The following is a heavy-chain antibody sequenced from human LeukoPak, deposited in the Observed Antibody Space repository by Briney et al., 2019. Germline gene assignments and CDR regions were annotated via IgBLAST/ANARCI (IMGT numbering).Heavy chain of an antibody. Sequence: PGGSLRLSCAASGLTFKNAWMNWVRQVPGKGLEWVSGISATGYNTFYADSVKGRFTISRDNSKNTLYLQMNGLRAEDTAVYYCANDRQWLVSYYFDYWGQGTLVTVSS. J-gene: IGHJ4*02. CDR2: ISATGYNT. CDR3: ANDRQWLVSYYFDY. CDR1: GLTFKNAW. V-gene: IGHV3-23*01. D-gene: IGHD6-19*01.